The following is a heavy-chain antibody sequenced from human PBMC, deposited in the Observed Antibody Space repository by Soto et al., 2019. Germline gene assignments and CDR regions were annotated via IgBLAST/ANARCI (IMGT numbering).Heavy chain of an antibody. V-gene: IGHV1-2*02. CDR1: GYTFTGYY. D-gene: IGHD2-2*01. CDR3: ARERYQVISDGMDV. CDR2: INPETGGT. Sequence: QVQLVQYGAAVKTPGASVRVSCKASGYTFTGYYVHWVREAPGQGLEWMGWINPETGGTSYAQKFQGRVTLSRDTSINTAYLELSRLRFDDAAVYFCARERYQVISDGMDVWGQGTTVTVSS. J-gene: IGHJ6*02.